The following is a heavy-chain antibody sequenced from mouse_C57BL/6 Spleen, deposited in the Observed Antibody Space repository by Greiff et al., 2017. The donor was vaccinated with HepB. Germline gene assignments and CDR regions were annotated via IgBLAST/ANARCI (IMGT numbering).Heavy chain of an antibody. V-gene: IGHV5-9*01. D-gene: IGHD2-4*01. CDR1: GFTFSSYT. Sequence: DVKLVESGGGLVKPGGSLKLSCAASGFTFSSYTMSWVRQTPEKRLEWVATISGGGGNTYYPDSVKGRFTISRDNAKNTLYLQMSSLRSEDTALYYCARPGDYDGYYAMDYWGQGTSVTVSS. CDR2: ISGGGGNT. J-gene: IGHJ4*01. CDR3: ARPGDYDGYYAMDY.